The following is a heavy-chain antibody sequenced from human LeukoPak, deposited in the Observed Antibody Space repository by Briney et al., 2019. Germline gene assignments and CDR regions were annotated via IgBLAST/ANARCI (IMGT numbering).Heavy chain of an antibody. V-gene: IGHV4-59*01. Sequence: SETLSLTCAVYGGSFSGYYRSWIRQPPGKGLEWIGYICYSGRNNYNPSLKSRVTISVDTAKNQFSLKLSSVTAADTAVYYCARAPSSSNLLHYWGQGTLVTVSS. D-gene: IGHD6-13*01. CDR3: ARAPSSSNLLHY. J-gene: IGHJ4*02. CDR1: GGSFSGYY. CDR2: ICYSGRN.